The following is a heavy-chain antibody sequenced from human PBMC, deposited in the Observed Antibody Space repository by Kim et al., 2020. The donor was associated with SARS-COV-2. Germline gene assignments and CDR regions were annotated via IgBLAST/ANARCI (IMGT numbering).Heavy chain of an antibody. J-gene: IGHJ4*02. CDR1: GFTFSSYS. Sequence: GGSLRLSCAASGFTFSSYSMNWVRQAPGKGLEWVSSIISSSSYIYYADSVKGRFTISRDNAKNSLYLQMNSLRAEDTAVYYCARTYSSGWYFDYWGQGTLVTVSS. D-gene: IGHD6-19*01. V-gene: IGHV3-21*01. CDR2: IISSSSYI. CDR3: ARTYSSGWYFDY.